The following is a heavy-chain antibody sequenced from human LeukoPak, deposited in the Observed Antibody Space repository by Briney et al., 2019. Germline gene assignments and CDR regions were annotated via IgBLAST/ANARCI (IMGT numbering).Heavy chain of an antibody. D-gene: IGHD3-10*02. J-gene: IGHJ6*04. CDR2: ISSSSSYI. Sequence: GGSLRLSCAASTFTFSSYSMNWVRQAPGKGLEWVSSISSSSSYIYYADSVKGRFTISRDNAKNSLYLQMNSLRAEDTAVYYCAELGITMIGGVWGKGTTVTISS. CDR3: AELGITMIGGV. CDR1: TFTFSSYS. V-gene: IGHV3-21*01.